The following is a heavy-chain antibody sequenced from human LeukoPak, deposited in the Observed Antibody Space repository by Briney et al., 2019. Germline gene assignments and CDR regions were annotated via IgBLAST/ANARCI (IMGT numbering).Heavy chain of an antibody. CDR2: ITISGTYI. J-gene: IGHJ4*02. CDR3: ARDLSASARAYDY. Sequence: GGSLRLSCAASGFILSDYNMNWVRQAPGKGLEWVSFITISGTYITYADSVKGRFTISRDNAKNSLYLQMNSLRAEDTAVYYCARDLSASARAYDYWGQGTLVTVSS. CDR1: GFILSDYN. V-gene: IGHV3-21*01. D-gene: IGHD2-15*01.